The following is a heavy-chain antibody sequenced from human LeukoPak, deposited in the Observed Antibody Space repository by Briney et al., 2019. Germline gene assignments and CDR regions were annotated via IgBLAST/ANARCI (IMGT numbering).Heavy chain of an antibody. CDR2: ISSSSSTI. Sequence: GGSLRLSCAASGFTFSSYSMNWVRQAPGKGLEWVSYISSSSSTIYYADSVKGRFTISRDNAKNSLYLQMNSLRAEDTAAYYCARLGNLGYYDSSGYYRSVPYYFDYWGQGTLVTVSS. D-gene: IGHD3-22*01. CDR3: ARLGNLGYYDSSGYYRSVPYYFDY. J-gene: IGHJ4*02. CDR1: GFTFSSYS. V-gene: IGHV3-48*01.